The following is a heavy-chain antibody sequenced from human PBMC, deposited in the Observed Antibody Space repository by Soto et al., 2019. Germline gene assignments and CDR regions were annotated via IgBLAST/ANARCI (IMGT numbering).Heavy chain of an antibody. Sequence: SETLSLTCAVSGGSISSNNWWSWVRQPPGKGLEWIGEIFHSGSTHYSPSLKSRVTISVDKSKKYFSLNLTSVTAADTAVYYCARHNYGSGSTYFDYWGQGTLVT. CDR3: ARHNYGSGSTYFDY. CDR1: GGSISSNNW. J-gene: IGHJ4*02. CDR2: IFHSGST. V-gene: IGHV4-4*02. D-gene: IGHD3-10*01.